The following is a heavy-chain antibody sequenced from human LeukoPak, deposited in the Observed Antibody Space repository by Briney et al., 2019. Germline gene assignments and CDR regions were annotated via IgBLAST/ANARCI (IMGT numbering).Heavy chain of an antibody. Sequence: LGASVKVSCKASGYTFTGYYIHWVRQAPGQGLEWMGWINPNSGSTSYAQKFQGRVTMTRDMSTSTDYMELSSLRSEDTAVYYCARDNSVEDTAWWFDPWGQGTLVTVSS. CDR2: INPNSGST. CDR1: GYTFTGYY. V-gene: IGHV1-2*02. CDR3: ARDNSVEDTAWWFDP. D-gene: IGHD4-23*01. J-gene: IGHJ5*02.